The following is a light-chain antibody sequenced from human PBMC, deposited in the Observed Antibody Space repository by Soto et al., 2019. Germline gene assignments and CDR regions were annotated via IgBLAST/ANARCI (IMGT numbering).Light chain of an antibody. V-gene: IGKV3-20*01. CDR2: GAS. J-gene: IGKJ3*01. Sequence: EIVLTQSPGTLSLSPGERATLSCRARQSVSSSYLAWYQQKPGQAPRLLIYGASSRATGIPDRFSGSGSGTYFTLTIIRLEPEAFAVYYCQQYGSSPFTFGPGTKVDIK. CDR1: QSVSSSY. CDR3: QQYGSSPFT.